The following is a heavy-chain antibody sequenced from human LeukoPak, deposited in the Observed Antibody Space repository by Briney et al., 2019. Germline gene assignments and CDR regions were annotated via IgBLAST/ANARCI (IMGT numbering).Heavy chain of an antibody. CDR3: ARGGCSGNNCYWLPVQ. CDR2: ISSSGSAI. J-gene: IGHJ4*02. Sequence: PRGSPRLSCAASGVAFSSDAISWVRQAPGEGLEWVSYISSSGSAIYYAHSVKGRFTISRDNAKKTLYLQMNSLRVEDTAVYYCARGGCSGNNCYWLPVQWGQGTLVTVSS. V-gene: IGHV3-48*04. CDR1: GVAFSSDA. D-gene: IGHD2-15*01.